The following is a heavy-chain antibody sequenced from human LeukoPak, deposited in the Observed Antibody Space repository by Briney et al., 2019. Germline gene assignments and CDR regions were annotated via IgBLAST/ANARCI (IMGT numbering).Heavy chain of an antibody. D-gene: IGHD2-15*01. CDR1: GDSFSGYY. CDR3: ATRRGGPYPYYFDH. Sequence: SETLSLTCAVYGDSFSGYYWSWIRQSPGTGLKWIGEVNDRGTTNYNPNLKSRVTISVVTSSNQFSLRLTSVTAADTAIYFCATRRGGPYPYYFDHWDQGALVTVSS. J-gene: IGHJ4*02. V-gene: IGHV4-34*01. CDR2: VNDRGTT.